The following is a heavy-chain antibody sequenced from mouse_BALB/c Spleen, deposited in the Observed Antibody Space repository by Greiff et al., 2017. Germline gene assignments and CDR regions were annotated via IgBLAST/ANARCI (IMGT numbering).Heavy chain of an antibody. CDR3: ARLSSYVSYAMDY. CDR1: GFTFSSFG. Sequence: EVHLVESGGGLVQPGGSRKLSCAASGFTFSSFGMHWVRQAPEKGLEWVAYISSGSSTIYYADTVKGRFTISRDNPKNTLFLQMTSLRSEDTAMYYCARLSSYVSYAMDYWGQGTSVTVSS. J-gene: IGHJ4*01. V-gene: IGHV5-17*02. CDR2: ISSGSSTI. D-gene: IGHD1-1*01.